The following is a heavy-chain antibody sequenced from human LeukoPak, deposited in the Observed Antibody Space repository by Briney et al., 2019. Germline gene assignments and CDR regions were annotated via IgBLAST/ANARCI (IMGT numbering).Heavy chain of an antibody. CDR3: ALLGLPNAFDV. J-gene: IGHJ3*01. D-gene: IGHD1-26*01. CDR1: GGSISSYY. Sequence: SETLSLTCIVSGGSISSYYWTWIRQPAGKGLEWIGRIYTSGSTNYNPSLKSRVTMSVDTSKNHFSLKLSSVTAAGTAVYYCALLGLPNAFDVWGQGTMVTVST. CDR2: IYTSGST. V-gene: IGHV4-4*07.